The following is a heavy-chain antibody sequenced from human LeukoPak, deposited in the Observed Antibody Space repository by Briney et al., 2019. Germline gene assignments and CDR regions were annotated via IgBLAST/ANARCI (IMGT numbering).Heavy chain of an antibody. D-gene: IGHD3-22*01. J-gene: IGHJ4*02. CDR1: GFTFSSYA. CDR3: ATHGDSSGYYSDS. CDR2: ISGSGGST. Sequence: SGGSLRLSCAASGFTFSSYAMSWVRQAPGKGLEWVSAISGSGGSTYYADSVKGRFTISRDNAKSSLYLQINSLRAEDTAVYYCATHGDSSGYYSDSWGQGTLVTVSS. V-gene: IGHV3-23*01.